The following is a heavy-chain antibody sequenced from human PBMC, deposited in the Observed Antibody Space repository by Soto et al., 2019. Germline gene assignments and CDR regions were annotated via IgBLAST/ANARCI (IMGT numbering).Heavy chain of an antibody. CDR1: GFTFSNYA. V-gene: IGHV3-30-3*01. J-gene: IGHJ4*02. Sequence: QVQLVESGGGVVQPGRSLRLSCAASGFTFSNYAMHWXXXXXXXGLEWVAVISYDGSNKYYADSVKGRFTISRDNSKXXXXXXXXXXXXXXXXXXXCARRXXXYYFDYWGQGTLVTVSS. CDR3: ARRXXXYYFDY. CDR2: ISYDGSNK.